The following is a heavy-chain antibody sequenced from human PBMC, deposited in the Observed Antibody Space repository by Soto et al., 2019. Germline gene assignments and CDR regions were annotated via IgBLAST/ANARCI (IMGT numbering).Heavy chain of an antibody. CDR2: VYNSGST. J-gene: IGHJ4*02. Sequence: SETLSLTCTVSGGSISSNYWTWIRQPPGKGLEWIGYVYNSGSTNSNPSLKSRVTISEDTSKSQFSLKVNSMTAADTAVYYCARYRREAVAGYTLDNWGQGSLVTVSS. D-gene: IGHD6-13*01. CDR3: ARYRREAVAGYTLDN. V-gene: IGHV4-59*01. CDR1: GGSISSNY.